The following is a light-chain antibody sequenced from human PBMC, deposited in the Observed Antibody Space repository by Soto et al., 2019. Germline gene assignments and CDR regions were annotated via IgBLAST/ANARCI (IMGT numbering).Light chain of an antibody. CDR2: RNN. V-gene: IGLV1-47*01. J-gene: IGLJ3*02. Sequence: QSVLTQPPSASGAPGQRVTVFCSGSSSNIGSNYVYWYQQLPGTAPKLLIYRNNQRPSGVPDRFSGSKSGTSASLAISGLRSEDEADYYCAAWDDSLSGRGWVFGGGTKLTVL. CDR1: SSNIGSNY. CDR3: AAWDDSLSGRGWV.